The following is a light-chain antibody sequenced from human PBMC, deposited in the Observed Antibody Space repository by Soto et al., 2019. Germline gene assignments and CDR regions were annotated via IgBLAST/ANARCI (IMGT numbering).Light chain of an antibody. Sequence: VTRSPCTXSLTEKERSTLSFRARKRVSKNYLAWYQKKPGKAPXLXXXGAYSRATGIPARFSGSGSGKDFTPTISSLYPEDFEGHYCQQSWGWLLLTFGRGTQVDI. J-gene: IGKJ3*01. CDR2: GAY. V-gene: IGKV3-20*01. CDR1: KRVSKNY. CDR3: QQSWGWLLLT.